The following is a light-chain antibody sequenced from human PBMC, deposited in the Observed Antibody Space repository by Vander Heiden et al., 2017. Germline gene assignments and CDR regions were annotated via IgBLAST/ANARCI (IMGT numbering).Light chain of an antibody. J-gene: IGKJ2*01. CDR1: QSISTY. Sequence: DIQMTQSPSSLSASVGDRVTITCRASQSISTYLNWYQQKPGKAPKLLIYGASSLHSGVPSRFSGSGSGTDFTLIISRLQPDAFATYYCQQRDIMPYTFGQGTKLEIK. CDR2: GAS. V-gene: IGKV1-39*01. CDR3: QQRDIMPYT.